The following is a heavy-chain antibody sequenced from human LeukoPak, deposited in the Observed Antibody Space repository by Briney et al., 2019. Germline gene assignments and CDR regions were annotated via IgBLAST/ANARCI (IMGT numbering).Heavy chain of an antibody. CDR3: ARHFLTAGYFQH. CDR2: VFYTGST. D-gene: IGHD6-13*01. V-gene: IGHV4-59*08. Sequence: SETLSLTCTVSGGSLSSYYWSWIRQPPGRGLEWIGYVFYTGSTYYNPSVKSRVSISIDTAKNQFSLELSSVSAADTAVYYCARHFLTAGYFQHWGQGALVTVSS. J-gene: IGHJ1*01. CDR1: GGSLSSYY.